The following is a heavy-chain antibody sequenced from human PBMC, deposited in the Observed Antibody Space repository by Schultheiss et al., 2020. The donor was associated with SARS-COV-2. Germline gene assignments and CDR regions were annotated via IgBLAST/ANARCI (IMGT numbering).Heavy chain of an antibody. J-gene: IGHJ6*02. CDR2: IYYSGST. D-gene: IGHD6-19*01. CDR1: GFSLTNNGMS. Sequence: SGPTLVKPTQTLTLTCTFSGFSLTNNGMSVSWIRQPPGKGLEWIGYIYYSGSTHYNPSLKSRINISIDTSENQFSLKLRSVTTADTAVYYCATGAIGNSGWSVPYYFYGMDVWGQGTTVTVSS. CDR3: ATGAIGNSGWSVPYYFYGMDV. V-gene: IGHV4-31*03.